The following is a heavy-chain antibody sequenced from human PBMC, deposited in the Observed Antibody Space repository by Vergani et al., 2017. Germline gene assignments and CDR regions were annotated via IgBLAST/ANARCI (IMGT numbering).Heavy chain of an antibody. Sequence: QLQLQESGPGLVKPSETLSLTCTVSGGSISSSSYYWGWIRQPPGKGLGWIGSIYYSGSTYYNPSLKSRVSISVDTSKHQFSLKLSSVTAADTAVYYCARDLSGYYYGSYYYMDVWGKGTTVTVSS. J-gene: IGHJ6*03. CDR2: IYYSGST. V-gene: IGHV4-39*07. CDR3: ARDLSGYYYGSYYYMDV. CDR1: GGSISSSSYY. D-gene: IGHD3-22*01.